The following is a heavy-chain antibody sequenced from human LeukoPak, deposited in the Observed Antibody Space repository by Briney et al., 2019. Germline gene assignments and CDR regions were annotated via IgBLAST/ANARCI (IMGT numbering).Heavy chain of an antibody. V-gene: IGHV3-53*01. CDR2: IYSGGST. J-gene: IGHJ4*02. Sequence: GGSLRLSCAVSEFTFSSYAMSWVRQAPGKGLEWVSVIYSGGSTYYADSVKGRFTISRDNSKNTLYLQMNSLRAEDTAVYYCAREAVTRNYFDYWGQGTLVTVSS. CDR1: EFTFSSYA. D-gene: IGHD4-17*01. CDR3: AREAVTRNYFDY.